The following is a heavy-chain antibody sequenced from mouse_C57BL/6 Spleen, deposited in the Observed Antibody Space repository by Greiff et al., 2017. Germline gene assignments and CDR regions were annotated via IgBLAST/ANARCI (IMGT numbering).Heavy chain of an antibody. J-gene: IGHJ1*03. D-gene: IGHD1-1*01. CDR1: GYTFTSYW. V-gene: IGHV1-64*01. CDR3: ARRGRIFTTVVEGDWYFDV. CDR2: IHPNSGST. Sequence: QVQLKQPGAELVKPGASVKLSCKASGYTFTSYWMHWVKQRPGQGLEWIGMIHPNSGSTNYNEKFKSKATLTVDKSSSTAYMQLSSLTSEDSAVYYCARRGRIFTTVVEGDWYFDVWGTGTTVTVSS.